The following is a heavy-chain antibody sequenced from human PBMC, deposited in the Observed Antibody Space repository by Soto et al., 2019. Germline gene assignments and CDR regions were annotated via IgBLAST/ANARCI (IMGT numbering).Heavy chain of an antibody. CDR1: GGSVSTGSYD. V-gene: IGHV4-61*01. CDR2: IFFTGSA. CDR3: ARDGHGMDV. J-gene: IGHJ6*02. Sequence: TVSGGSVSTGSYDWSWIRQPPGKGLEWIGKIFFTGSAHYNPSLRNRVTMSVDTSKDQFSLTLTSVTAADTAVYYCARDGHGMDVWGQGTTVTVS.